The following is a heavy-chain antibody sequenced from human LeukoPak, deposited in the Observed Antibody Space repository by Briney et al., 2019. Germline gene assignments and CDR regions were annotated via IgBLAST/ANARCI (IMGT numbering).Heavy chain of an antibody. D-gene: IGHD4-11*01. CDR3: ARGDYTYYFDY. CDR1: GGTFSSYA. J-gene: IGHJ4*02. V-gene: IGHV1-69*05. CDR2: IIPIFGTA. Sequence: AASVKVSCKASGGTFSSYAISWVRQAPAQGLEWMGGIIPIFGTANYAQKFQGRVTITTDESTSTAYMELSSLRSEDTAVYYCARGDYTYYFDYWGQGTLVTVSS.